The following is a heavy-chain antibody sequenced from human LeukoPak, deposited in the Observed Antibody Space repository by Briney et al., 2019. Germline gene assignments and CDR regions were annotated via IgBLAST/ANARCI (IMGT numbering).Heavy chain of an antibody. J-gene: IGHJ4*02. CDR1: GFTVSSNY. CDR3: ARVGSDVLRYFDWSYYYFDY. D-gene: IGHD3-9*01. CDR2: IYSGGST. Sequence: PGGSLRLSCAASGFTVSSNYMSWVRQAPGKGLEWVSVIYSGGSTYYADSVEGRFTISRDNSKNTLYLQMNSLRAEDTAVYYCARVGSDVLRYFDWSYYYFDYWGQGTLVTVSS. V-gene: IGHV3-53*01.